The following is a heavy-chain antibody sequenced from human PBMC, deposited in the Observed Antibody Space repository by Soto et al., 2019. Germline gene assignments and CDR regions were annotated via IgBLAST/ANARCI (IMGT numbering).Heavy chain of an antibody. D-gene: IGHD6-13*01. CDR3: TLGSWSAETFDI. J-gene: IGHJ3*02. Sequence: QVQLVQSGAEVKKPGSSVKVSCKASGGTFSTYTIIWVRQAPGQGLEWMGRILPMLDRTNSAQRFQGRVTITEDKSTSTVYLELSSLRSEDTAVYYCTLGSWSAETFDIWGRGTMVTVSS. CDR2: ILPMLDRT. CDR1: GGTFSTYT. V-gene: IGHV1-69*02.